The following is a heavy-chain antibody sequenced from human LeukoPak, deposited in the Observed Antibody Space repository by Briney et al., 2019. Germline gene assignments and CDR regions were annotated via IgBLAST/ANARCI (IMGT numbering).Heavy chain of an antibody. V-gene: IGHV4-61*02. D-gene: IGHD1-26*01. Sequence: SETLSLTCTVSGGSISSSSYYWSWIRQPAGTGLEWIVRIYTSGSTNYNPSLKSRVTMSVDTSKNQFSLKLSSVTAADTAVYYCARDNSGSYYVGYYYCYMDVWGKGITVTISS. CDR3: ARDNSGSYYVGYYYCYMDV. CDR1: GGSISSSSYY. CDR2: IYTSGST. J-gene: IGHJ6*03.